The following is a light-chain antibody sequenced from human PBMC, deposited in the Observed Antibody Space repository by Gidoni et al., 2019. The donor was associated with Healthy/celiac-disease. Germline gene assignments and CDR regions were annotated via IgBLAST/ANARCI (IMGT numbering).Light chain of an antibody. V-gene: IGLV1-40*01. CDR3: QSYDSSLSGYV. J-gene: IGLJ1*01. Sequence: QSVMTQPPSVYGAPGQRVTISCTGSSSNIGAGYDVHWYQQLPGPAPKLLLYGNRNRPSGVPDRFSGSKSGTSASLAITGLQAEDEADYYCQSYDSSLSGYVFGTGTKVTVL. CDR2: GNR. CDR1: SSNIGAGYD.